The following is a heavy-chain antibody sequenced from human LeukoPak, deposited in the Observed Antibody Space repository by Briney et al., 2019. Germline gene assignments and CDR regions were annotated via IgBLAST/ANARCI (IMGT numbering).Heavy chain of an antibody. V-gene: IGHV4-34*01. CDR1: GGSFSGYY. CDR2: INHSGST. CDR3: AREYSSSWYFDY. Sequence: PSETLSLTCAVYGGSFSGYYWSWIRQPPGKGLDWIWEINHSGSTHYNPSLKSRVTISVDTSKNQSSLKLSSVTAADTAVYYCAREYSSSWYFDYWGQGTLVTVSS. D-gene: IGHD6-13*01. J-gene: IGHJ4*02.